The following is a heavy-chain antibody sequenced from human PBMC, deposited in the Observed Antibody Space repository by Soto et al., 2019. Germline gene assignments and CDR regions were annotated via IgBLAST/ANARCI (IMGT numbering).Heavy chain of an antibody. Sequence: QVQLQESGPGLVQPSGTLSLTCAVSGDSITGDNWWSWVRQPPGKGLEWIGEIHHSGATNYNPSLKSRVTISVDKSKNQFSLKLNSVTAADTGMFYCATQGFYRMGVWGRGTTVTVSS. CDR2: IHHSGAT. CDR1: GDSITGDNW. J-gene: IGHJ6*02. V-gene: IGHV4-4*02. CDR3: ATQGFYRMGV.